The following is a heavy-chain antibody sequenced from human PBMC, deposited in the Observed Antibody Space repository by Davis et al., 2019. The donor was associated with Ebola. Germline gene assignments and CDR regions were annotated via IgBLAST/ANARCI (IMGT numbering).Heavy chain of an antibody. CDR1: GGSISSSSYY. Sequence: SETLSLTCTVSGGSISSSSYYWGWIRQPPGKGLEWIGSIYYSGSTYYNPSLKSRVTISVDTSKNQFSLKLSSVTAADTAVYYCARRSAQQLVLGPFDYWGQGTLVTVSS. J-gene: IGHJ4*02. V-gene: IGHV4-39*01. CDR2: IYYSGST. D-gene: IGHD6-13*01. CDR3: ARRSAQQLVLGPFDY.